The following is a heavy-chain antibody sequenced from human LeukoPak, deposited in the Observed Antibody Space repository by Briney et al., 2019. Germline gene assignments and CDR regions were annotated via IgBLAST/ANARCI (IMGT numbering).Heavy chain of an antibody. CDR2: TYYRSKWYN. CDR1: GDSVSSNSAA. CDR3: ARVRVAPGYSSSWPSGYFDY. J-gene: IGHJ4*02. Sequence: SQTLSLTCAISGDSVSSNSAAWNWIRQSPSRGLEWLGRTYYRSKWYNDYAVSVKSRITINPDTSKNQFSLQLNSVTPEDTAVYYCARVRVAPGYSSSWPSGYFDYWGQGTLVTVSS. V-gene: IGHV6-1*01. D-gene: IGHD6-13*01.